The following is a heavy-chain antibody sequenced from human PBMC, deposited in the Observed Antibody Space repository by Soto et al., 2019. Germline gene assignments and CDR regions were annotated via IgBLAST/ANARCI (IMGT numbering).Heavy chain of an antibody. CDR2: IYYSGRT. V-gene: IGHV4-39*01. CDR3: ARQGKRVVSKDSLDY. J-gene: IGHJ4*02. D-gene: IGHD2-21*01. CDR1: GLTISSSSYY. Sequence: SGTLTLTCIASGLTISSSSYYWGWIRQPPGKGLVWFGSIYYSGRTYYNPSVKSRVTISIDTSKNKLYLRLSYVTAAATAVYYCARQGKRVVSKDSLDYWGQGALVTVSS.